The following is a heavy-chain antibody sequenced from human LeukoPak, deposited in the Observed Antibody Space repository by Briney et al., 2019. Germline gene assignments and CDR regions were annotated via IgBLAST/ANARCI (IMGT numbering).Heavy chain of an antibody. V-gene: IGHV3-21*01. CDR2: ISPGSQHT. D-gene: IGHD3-10*01. Sequence: PGRSLRLSWAASGFTFSNYSMNWVRQAPGKGLEWDSSISPGSQHTLYADSVQGRFNISRDNAKNSLYLQMNSLRVEDTAVYYCARDFLGESGAGGYWGQGTLVAVSP. CDR3: ARDFLGESGAGGY. J-gene: IGHJ4*02. CDR1: GFTFSNYS.